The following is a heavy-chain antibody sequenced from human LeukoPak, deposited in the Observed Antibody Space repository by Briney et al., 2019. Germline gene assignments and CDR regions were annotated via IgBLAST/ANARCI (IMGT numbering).Heavy chain of an antibody. Sequence: HPGGSLRLPCTASGFTFSNYGMEWVRQAPGKGLEWVALISNDGSNKYYADSVKGRFTISRDNSKNTLYLQMNSLRAEDTAVYYCAKGRRSTTPYYYDSSHYYFDYWGQGTLVTVSS. CDR3: AKGRRSTTPYYYDSSHYYFDY. D-gene: IGHD3-22*01. J-gene: IGHJ4*02. V-gene: IGHV3-30*18. CDR1: GFTFSNYG. CDR2: ISNDGSNK.